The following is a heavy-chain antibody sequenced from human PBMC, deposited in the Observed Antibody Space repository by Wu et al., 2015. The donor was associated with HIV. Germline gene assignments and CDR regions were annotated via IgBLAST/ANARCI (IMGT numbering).Heavy chain of an antibody. CDR2: MNPNSANT. D-gene: IGHD4-17*01. CDR3: ARAETATVTYFDY. CDR1: GYTFTSYD. V-gene: IGHV1-8*01. Sequence: QVQLVQSGAEVKKPGASVKVSCKASGYTFTSYDINWVRQATGQGLEWMGWMNPNSANTGYAQKFQGRIIMTRNTSITTAYMELSSLRSEDTAVYYCARAETATVTYFDYWGQGTLVTVSS. J-gene: IGHJ4*02.